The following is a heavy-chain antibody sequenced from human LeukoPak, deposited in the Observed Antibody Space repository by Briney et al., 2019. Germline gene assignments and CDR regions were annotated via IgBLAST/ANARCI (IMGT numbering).Heavy chain of an antibody. D-gene: IGHD3-10*01. Sequence: PGGSLRLSCVASGFTFSSYGMHWVRQAPGKGLEWVAVIWYDGSNKYYADSVKGRFTISRDNSKNTLYLQMNSLRAEDTAVYYCAKDGWFGEFAGQDAFDIWGQGTMVTVSS. J-gene: IGHJ3*02. CDR3: AKDGWFGEFAGQDAFDI. CDR1: GFTFSSYG. V-gene: IGHV3-33*06. CDR2: IWYDGSNK.